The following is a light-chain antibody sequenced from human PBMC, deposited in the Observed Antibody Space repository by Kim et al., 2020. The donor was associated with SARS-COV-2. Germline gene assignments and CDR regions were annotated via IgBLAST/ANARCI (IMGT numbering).Light chain of an antibody. Sequence: PGQTVIISCTWSDSNIGAGFDVHWYQQLPGTAPKLLIYDDHNRPSGVPDRFSGSRSGTSASLTITGLQAEDEADYYCLSHDSSSTLFGGGTKVTVL. V-gene: IGLV1-40*01. CDR2: DDH. J-gene: IGLJ2*01. CDR3: LSHDSSSTL. CDR1: DSNIGAGFD.